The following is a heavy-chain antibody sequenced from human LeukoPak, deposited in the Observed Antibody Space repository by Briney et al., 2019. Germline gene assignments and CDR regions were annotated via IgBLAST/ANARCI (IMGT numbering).Heavy chain of an antibody. J-gene: IGHJ6*03. Sequence: PGGSLRLSCAASGFTFSSYWMSWVRQAPGKGLEWVANIKHDGSEKYYVDSVKGRFTISRDNSLYLQMNSLRAEDTAVYYCAGSRRYYYYYMDVWGKGTTVTVSS. D-gene: IGHD2-2*01. CDR1: GFTFSSYW. CDR2: IKHDGSEK. CDR3: AGSRRYYYYYMDV. V-gene: IGHV3-7*03.